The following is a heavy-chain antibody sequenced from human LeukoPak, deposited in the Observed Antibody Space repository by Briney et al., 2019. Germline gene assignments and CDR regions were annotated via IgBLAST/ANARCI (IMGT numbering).Heavy chain of an antibody. Sequence: GGSLRLSCAASGFTFSNYVMSWVRQAPGKGLEWVSSIRSSGSSTSYADSVKGRFTISRDNSQNTVYLQMNSLGAEDTAVYYCARRLLYNWWFEPWGQGTLVTVSS. D-gene: IGHD1-1*01. CDR2: IRSSGSST. CDR1: GFTFSNYV. V-gene: IGHV3-23*01. CDR3: ARRLLYNWWFEP. J-gene: IGHJ5*02.